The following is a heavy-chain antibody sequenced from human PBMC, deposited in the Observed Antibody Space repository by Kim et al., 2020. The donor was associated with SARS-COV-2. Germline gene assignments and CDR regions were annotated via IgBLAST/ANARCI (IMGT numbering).Heavy chain of an antibody. CDR1: GGSISSYY. V-gene: IGHV4-59*01. Sequence: SETLSLTCTVSGGSISSYYWSWIRQPPGKGLEWIGYIYYSGSTNYNPSLKSRVTISVDTSKNQFSLKLSSVTAADTAVYYCARDSHSLALHYYYGMDVWGQGTTVTVSS. CDR2: IYYSGST. J-gene: IGHJ6*02. D-gene: IGHD1-26*01. CDR3: ARDSHSLALHYYYGMDV.